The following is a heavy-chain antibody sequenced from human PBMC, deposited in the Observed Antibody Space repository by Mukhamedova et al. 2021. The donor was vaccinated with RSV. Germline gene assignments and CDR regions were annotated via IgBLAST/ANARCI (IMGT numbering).Heavy chain of an antibody. CDR2: AT. D-gene: IGHD1-26*01. V-gene: IGHV3-15*01. CDR3: TTGTGSYYPY. Sequence: ATDYAAPVKGRFTISRDDSKNTLYLQMNSLKTEDTAVYYCTTGTGSYYPYWGQGTLVTSPQ. J-gene: IGHJ4*02.